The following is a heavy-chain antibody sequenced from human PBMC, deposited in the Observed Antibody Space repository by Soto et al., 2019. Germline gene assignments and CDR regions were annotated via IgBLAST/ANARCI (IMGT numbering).Heavy chain of an antibody. CDR3: ARTKCSGGSCYSWSLDY. CDR2: RDYSEST. D-gene: IGHD2-15*01. J-gene: IGHJ4*02. V-gene: IGHV4-31*03. CDR1: GGSITTGGYY. Sequence: SETLSLTCTVSGGSITTGGYYWSWIRQLPGKGLEWIGHRDYSESTYYNPSLKSRVSISLDTSKNQFSLKLSFVTAADTDMYYCARTKCSGGSCYSWSLDYWLQRTPVAVSS.